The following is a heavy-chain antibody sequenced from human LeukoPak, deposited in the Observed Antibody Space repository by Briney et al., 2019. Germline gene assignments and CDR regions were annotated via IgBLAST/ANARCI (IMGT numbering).Heavy chain of an antibody. Sequence: PGGSLRLSCAASGFTFSSYAMNWVCQAPGKGLEWVSSISSSSSYIYYADSVKGRFTISRDNAKNSLYLQMNSLRAEDTAVYYCARVSRAGQPAVAGTGVLVDYWGQGTLVTVSS. D-gene: IGHD6-19*01. CDR2: ISSSSSYI. J-gene: IGHJ4*02. CDR3: ARVSRAGQPAVAGTGVLVDY. V-gene: IGHV3-21*01. CDR1: GFTFSSYA.